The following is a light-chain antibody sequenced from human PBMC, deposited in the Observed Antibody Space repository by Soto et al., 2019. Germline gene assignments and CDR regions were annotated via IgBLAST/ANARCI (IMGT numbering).Light chain of an antibody. CDR2: DAS. V-gene: IGKV1D-13*01. J-gene: IGKJ5*01. CDR1: QGISSA. CDR3: QQFNNYPLT. Sequence: AIHLTQSPSSLSAALGDRVTITFRASQGISSAVAWYQQKPGKPPKLLMYDASSLESGVPPRFSGSGSGTDFTLSISSLQPEDFATYYCQQFNNYPLTFGQGTRLEIK.